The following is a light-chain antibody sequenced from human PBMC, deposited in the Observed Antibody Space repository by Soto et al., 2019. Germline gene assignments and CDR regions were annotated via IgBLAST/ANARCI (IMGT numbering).Light chain of an antibody. Sequence: QSVLTQPPSVSGAPGQRVTISCTGSSSNIGAGYDVHWYQQLPGAAPKLLIYGNSNRPSGVPDRFSGSKSGTSASLAITGLQAEDEADYYCHSYDSSLSGSHVVFGGGTQLTVL. V-gene: IGLV1-40*01. CDR3: HSYDSSLSGSHVV. CDR2: GNS. CDR1: SSNIGAGYD. J-gene: IGLJ2*01.